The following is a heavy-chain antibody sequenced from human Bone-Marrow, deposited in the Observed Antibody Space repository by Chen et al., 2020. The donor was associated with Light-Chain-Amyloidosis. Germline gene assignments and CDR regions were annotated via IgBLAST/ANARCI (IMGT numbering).Heavy chain of an antibody. CDR2: INLNSGDT. V-gene: IGHV1-2*02. Sequence: QVQMLHSGADVRKPGASVKVSCNTSGFTFTNYRTHWVRQAPGQGLEWMGWINLNSGDTKYAEKFQGRVTLTRDTSTTTSYMELSGLRSDDTALYYCARDFWVAGFTTTNWFDPWGQGTLITVSS. J-gene: IGHJ5*02. CDR3: ARDFWVAGFTTTNWFDP. D-gene: IGHD3-3*01. CDR1: GFTFTNYR.